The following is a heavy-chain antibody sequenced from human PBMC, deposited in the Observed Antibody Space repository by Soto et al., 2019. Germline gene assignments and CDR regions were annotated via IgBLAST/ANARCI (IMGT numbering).Heavy chain of an antibody. D-gene: IGHD6-13*01. CDR3: SRTAGGRGRGAFDI. Sequence: DLEESGGGVVQPGTSLRLSCVASGFTFSSYGMHWVRQAPGKGLEWVAVIPNTENKKYYADSVKGRFTISRDNSQNTLFLQMDRLMSEDTAMYYCSRTAGGRGRGAFDILGQGTMVTVS. CDR2: IPNTENKK. V-gene: IGHV3-30-3*01. J-gene: IGHJ3*02. CDR1: GFTFSSYG.